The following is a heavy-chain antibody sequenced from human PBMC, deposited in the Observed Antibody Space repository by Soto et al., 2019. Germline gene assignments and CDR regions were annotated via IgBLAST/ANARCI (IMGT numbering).Heavy chain of an antibody. D-gene: IGHD1-26*01. CDR1: GGSISSYY. Sequence: QVQLQESGPGLVKPSETLSLTCTVSGGSISSYYWSWIRQPPGKGLEWIGYIYYSGSTNYNPSLKSRVTISVDTSKNPFALKLSSVTAADTAVYYCAREVGRGYFDLWGRGTLVTVSS. CDR2: IYYSGST. J-gene: IGHJ2*01. CDR3: AREVGRGYFDL. V-gene: IGHV4-59*01.